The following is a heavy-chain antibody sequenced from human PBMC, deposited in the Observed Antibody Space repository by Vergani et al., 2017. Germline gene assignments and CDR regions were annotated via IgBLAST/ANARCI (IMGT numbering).Heavy chain of an antibody. J-gene: IGHJ4*02. Sequence: QVQLVQSGAEVKKPGSSVKVSCKASGGTFSSYTISWVRQAPGQGLEWMGRIIPIIRLATSAQKFQDRVKITGDTSTNTVYMEMNNLRSEDTAVYYCARVSPGDNSGWEPFDYWGQGTLVTVSS. CDR2: IIPIIRLA. CDR3: ARVSPGDNSGWEPFDY. CDR1: GGTFSSYT. D-gene: IGHD6-19*01. V-gene: IGHV1-69*02.